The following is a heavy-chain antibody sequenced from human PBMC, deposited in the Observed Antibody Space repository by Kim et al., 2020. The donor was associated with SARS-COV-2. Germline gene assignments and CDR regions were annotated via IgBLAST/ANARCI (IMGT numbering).Heavy chain of an antibody. CDR1: GFTFSSYS. D-gene: IGHD2-2*01. CDR3: ARIDIVVVPAAMTGVV. Sequence: GGSLRLSCAASGFTFSSYSMNWVRQAPGKGLEWVSSISSSSSYIYYADSVKGRFTISRDNAKNSLYLQMNSLRAEDTAVYYCARIDIVVVPAAMTGVVWGQGTLVTVSS. CDR2: ISSSSSYI. V-gene: IGHV3-21*01. J-gene: IGHJ4*02.